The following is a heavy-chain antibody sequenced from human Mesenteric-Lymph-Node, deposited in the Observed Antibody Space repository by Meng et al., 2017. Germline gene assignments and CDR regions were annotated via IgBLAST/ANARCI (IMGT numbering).Heavy chain of an antibody. CDR2: ISYDGSNK. J-gene: IGHJ4*02. CDR3: ARAVGRYYFDY. Sequence: GESLKISCAASGFTFSSYAMHWVRQAPGKGLEWVAVISYDGSNKYYADSVKGRFTISRDNSKNTLYLQMNSLRAEDTAVYYCARAVGRYYFDYWGQGTLVTVSS. D-gene: IGHD4-23*01. CDR1: GFTFSSYA. V-gene: IGHV3-30*04.